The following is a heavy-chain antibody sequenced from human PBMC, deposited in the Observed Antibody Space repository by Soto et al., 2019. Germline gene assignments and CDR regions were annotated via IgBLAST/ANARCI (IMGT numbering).Heavy chain of an antibody. V-gene: IGHV3-30*18. CDR2: ISYDGSNK. Sequence: QVQLVESGGGVVQPGRSLRLSCAASGFTFSSYGMHWVRQAPGKGLEWVAVISYDGSNKYYADSVNGRFTISRDNSKNTLYLQMNSLRAEDTAVYYCAKVLGELLSLTPTFSYYSYGMDVWGQGTTVTVSS. CDR1: GFTFSSYG. J-gene: IGHJ6*02. CDR3: AKVLGELLSLTPTFSYYSYGMDV. D-gene: IGHD3-10*02.